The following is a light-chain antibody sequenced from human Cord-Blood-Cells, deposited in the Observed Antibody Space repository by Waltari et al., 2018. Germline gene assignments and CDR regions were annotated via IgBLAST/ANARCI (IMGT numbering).Light chain of an antibody. V-gene: IGLV2-8*01. CDR2: EVS. CDR3: SSYAGSNNLV. J-gene: IGLJ1*01. CDR1: SSDVGGSTC. Sequence: SALTQPPPPSESPGQSVAIPWPGTSSDVGGSTCFSWYQQHPGKAPKLMIYEVSKRPSGVPDRFSGSKSGNTASLTVSGLQAEDEADYYCSSYAGSNNLVFGTGTKVTVL.